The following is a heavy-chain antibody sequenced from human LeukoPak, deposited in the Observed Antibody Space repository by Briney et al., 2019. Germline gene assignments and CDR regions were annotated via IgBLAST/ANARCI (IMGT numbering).Heavy chain of an antibody. J-gene: IGHJ3*02. V-gene: IGHV6-1*01. CDR2: TYYRSKWSN. CDR3: ARYRHDAFDI. D-gene: IGHD3-16*02. Sequence: SQTLSLTCVISGDSVPSNSAAWNWIRQSPSRGLEWLGRTYYRSKWSNDYALSVQSRITVNPDTSKNHFSLQLNSVTPEDSAVYYCARYRHDAFDIWGQGTTVTVSP. CDR1: GDSVPSNSAA.